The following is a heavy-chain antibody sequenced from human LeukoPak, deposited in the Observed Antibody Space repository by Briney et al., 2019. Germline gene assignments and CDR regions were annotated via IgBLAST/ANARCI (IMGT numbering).Heavy chain of an antibody. Sequence: GGSLRLSCAVSGITLSNYGMSWVRQAPGKGLEWVAGISDSGGRTNYADSVKGRFTISRDNPTNTLSLQMNSLRTEDTAVYFCAKRGVVIRGFLVGFHKEAYYYDSWGQGALVTVP. CDR2: ISDSGGRT. J-gene: IGHJ4*02. CDR1: GITLSNYG. V-gene: IGHV3-23*01. CDR3: AKRGVVIRGFLVGFHKEAYYYDS. D-gene: IGHD3-10*01.